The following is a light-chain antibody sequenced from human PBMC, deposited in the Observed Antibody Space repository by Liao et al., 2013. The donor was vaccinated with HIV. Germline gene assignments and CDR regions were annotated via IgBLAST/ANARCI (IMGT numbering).Light chain of an antibody. V-gene: IGLV3-21*01. CDR1: NIGSKT. CDR3: QAWDSSTMV. Sequence: SYELTQPPSVSVAPGKTARITCGENNIGSKTVHWYQQRPGQAPVLVIYYDSHRPSGIPERFTGSNSGNTATLTISGTQAMDEADYYCQAWDSSTMVFGGGTKLTVL. CDR2: YDS. J-gene: IGLJ2*01.